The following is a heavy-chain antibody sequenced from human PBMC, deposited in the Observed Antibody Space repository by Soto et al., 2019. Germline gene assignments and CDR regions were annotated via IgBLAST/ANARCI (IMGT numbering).Heavy chain of an antibody. Sequence: SETLSLTCAVSGGHISGGYYSWSWIRQPPGKGLEWIGFIYNSGSTYYNSSLKSRVTISVDRSKNHFFLNLTSVTAADTAVYYCATYRKFFQIWG. CDR3: ATYRKFFQI. CDR1: GGHISGGYYS. CDR2: IYNSGST. J-gene: IGHJ3*02. V-gene: IGHV4-30-2*01.